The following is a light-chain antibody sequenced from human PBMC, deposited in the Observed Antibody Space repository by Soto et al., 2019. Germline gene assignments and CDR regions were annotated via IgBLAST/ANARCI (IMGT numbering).Light chain of an antibody. CDR3: EQVIHWPST. J-gene: IGKJ2*01. Sequence: EVVMTQSPLSLPVTLGQPASISCRSSQSLVHSNGFTYLNWFHQRPGQSPRRLIYEVSKRDSGVRKRFCGSGSGTYCSLKISRVEPEDVGVYSWEQVIHWPSTFGQGNKVEI. CDR2: EVS. CDR1: QSLVHSNGFTY. V-gene: IGKV2-30*02.